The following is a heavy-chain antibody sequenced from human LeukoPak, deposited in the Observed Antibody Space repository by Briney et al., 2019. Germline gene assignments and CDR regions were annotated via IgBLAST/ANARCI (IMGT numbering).Heavy chain of an antibody. CDR1: GYTFTGYY. V-gene: IGHV1-2*02. CDR2: INPNSGGT. CDR3: ARGKWFGELLSAPPDY. Sequence: ASVKVSCKASGYTFTGYYVHWVRQAPGQGPEWMGWINPNSGGTNYAQKFQGRVTMTRDTSISTAYMELSRLRSDDTAVYYCARGKWFGELLSAPPDYWGQGTLVTVSS. J-gene: IGHJ4*02. D-gene: IGHD3-10*01.